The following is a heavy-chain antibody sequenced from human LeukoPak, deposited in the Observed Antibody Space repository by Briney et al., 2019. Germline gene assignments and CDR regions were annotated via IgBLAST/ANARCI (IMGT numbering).Heavy chain of an antibody. CDR2: INPSGGST. CDR3: AREAVRDGYYDY. Sequence: WASVNVSCKASGYTFTSYYMHWVRQAPGQGLEWMGIINPSGGSTSYAQKFQGRVTMTRDMSTSTVYMELSSLRSEDTAVYYCAREAVRDGYYDYWGQGTLVTVSS. J-gene: IGHJ4*02. CDR1: GYTFTSYY. V-gene: IGHV1-46*01. D-gene: IGHD5-24*01.